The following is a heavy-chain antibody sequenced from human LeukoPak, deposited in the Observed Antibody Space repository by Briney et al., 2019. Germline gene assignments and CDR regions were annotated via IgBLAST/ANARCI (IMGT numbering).Heavy chain of an antibody. D-gene: IGHD3-10*01. CDR2: IYYSGST. Sequence: SETLSLTCTVSGGSFRSSSYYWGWIRQPPGKGLEWIGSIYYSGSTYYNPSLKSRVTISVDTSKNQFSLKLSSVTAADTAVYYCAKDSPYGYYMDVWGKGTTVTISS. CDR1: GGSFRSSSYY. V-gene: IGHV4-39*02. J-gene: IGHJ6*03. CDR3: AKDSPYGYYMDV.